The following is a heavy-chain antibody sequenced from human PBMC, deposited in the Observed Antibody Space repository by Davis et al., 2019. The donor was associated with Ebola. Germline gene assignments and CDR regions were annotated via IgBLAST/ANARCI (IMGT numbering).Heavy chain of an antibody. D-gene: IGHD4-23*01. CDR3: ASGDGRGNSYDMDV. V-gene: IGHV3-7*03. J-gene: IGHJ6*02. CDR1: GFTFSHYW. Sequence: GGSLRPSCPPSGFTFSHYWMSWVRQAPGKGPEWVAIIKQDGGEKYYVDSVKGRFTISRDNAKNSLFLQMNSRRAEDTALYYCASGDGRGNSYDMDVWGQGTTVTVSS. CDR2: IKQDGGEK.